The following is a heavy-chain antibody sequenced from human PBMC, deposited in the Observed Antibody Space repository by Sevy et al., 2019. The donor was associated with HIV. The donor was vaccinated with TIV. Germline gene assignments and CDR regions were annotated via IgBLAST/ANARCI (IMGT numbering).Heavy chain of an antibody. V-gene: IGHV3-9*01. CDR3: AKEMRYCTTGVCDTSYYAYGMDV. CDR2: ISWNSGSI. J-gene: IGHJ6*02. CDR1: GFTFDDYA. D-gene: IGHD2-8*01. Sequence: GGSLRLSCAASGFTFDDYAMHWVRQAPGKGLEWVSGISWNSGSIGYADSVKGRFTISRDNAKNSLYLQMNSLRAEDTAMYSCAKEMRYCTTGVCDTSYYAYGMDVWGQGTTVTVSS.